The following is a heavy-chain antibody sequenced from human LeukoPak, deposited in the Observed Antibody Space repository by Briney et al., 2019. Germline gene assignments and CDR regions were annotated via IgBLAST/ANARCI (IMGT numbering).Heavy chain of an antibody. Sequence: SVKVSCKASGFTFTRSAVQGVRQARGQRLEWIGWIVVGRCNTNYPQMFQETVTITRDIATSTAYMEVSSLRSEDTAVYYCAAGNYYDSSGYYYWGQGTLVTVSS. CDR3: AAGNYYDSSGYYY. CDR2: IVVGRCNT. CDR1: GFTFTRSA. V-gene: IGHV1-58*01. D-gene: IGHD3-22*01. J-gene: IGHJ4*02.